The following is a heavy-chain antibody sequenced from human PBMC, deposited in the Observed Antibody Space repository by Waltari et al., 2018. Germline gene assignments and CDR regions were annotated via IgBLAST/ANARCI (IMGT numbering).Heavy chain of an antibody. J-gene: IGHJ4*02. CDR1: GGSFSGYY. V-gene: IGHV4-34*01. Sequence: QVQLQQWGAGLLKPSETLSLTCAGYGGSFSGYYWSWIRQPPGKGLEWIGEINHSGSTNYHPSLKSRVTISVDTSKNQFSLKLSSVTAADTAVYYCARGLGNWGQGTLVTVSS. CDR2: INHSGST. D-gene: IGHD3-10*01. CDR3: ARGLGN.